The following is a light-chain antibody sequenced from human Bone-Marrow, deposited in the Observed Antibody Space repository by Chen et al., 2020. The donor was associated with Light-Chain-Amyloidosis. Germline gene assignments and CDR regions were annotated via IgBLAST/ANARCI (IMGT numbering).Light chain of an antibody. J-gene: IGKJ4*01. CDR2: GSS. V-gene: IGKV3-20*01. CDR3: QQYCTSPLT. Sequence: EIVLTQSPGTLSLSPGEGANLSSRASQTISSNYLTWYQQKFGQAPRLLIYGSSSRATGIPDRFTGSGSGTDFTLTINKLEAEDFAMYYCQQYCTSPLTFGEGTKVEIK. CDR1: QTISSNY.